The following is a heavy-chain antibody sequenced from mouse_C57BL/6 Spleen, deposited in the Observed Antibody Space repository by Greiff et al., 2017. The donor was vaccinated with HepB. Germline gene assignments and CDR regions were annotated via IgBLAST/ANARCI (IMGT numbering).Heavy chain of an antibody. J-gene: IGHJ2*01. CDR3: ARDYYGNSYYFDY. V-gene: IGHV1-82*01. CDR2: IYPGDGDT. D-gene: IGHD2-1*01. CDR1: GYAFSSSW. Sequence: QVQLKESGPELVKPGASVKISCKASGYAFSSSWMNWVKQRPGKGLEWIGRIYPGDGDTNYNGKFKGKATLTEDKSSSTAYMQLSSLTSEDSAVYFCARDYYGNSYYFDYWGQGTTLTVSS.